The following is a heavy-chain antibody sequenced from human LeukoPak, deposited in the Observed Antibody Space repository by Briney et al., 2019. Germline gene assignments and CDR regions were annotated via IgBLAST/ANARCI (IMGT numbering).Heavy chain of an antibody. V-gene: IGHV3-7*03. D-gene: IGHD4-17*01. J-gene: IGHJ4*02. CDR2: INQDGGEK. Sequence: GGSLRLSCVASGFTFSRYWMTWVRQAPGKGLEWVANINQDGGEKYYVDSVKGRFTISRDNAKNTLYLQMNSLRGEDTAVYYCAKHKENYGDSCLDDYWGQGTLVTVSS. CDR3: AKHKENYGDSCLDDY. CDR1: GFTFSRYW.